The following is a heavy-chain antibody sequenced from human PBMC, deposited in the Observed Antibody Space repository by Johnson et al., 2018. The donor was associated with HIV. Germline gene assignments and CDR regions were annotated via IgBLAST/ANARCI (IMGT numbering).Heavy chain of an antibody. D-gene: IGHD4-23*01. CDR1: GFTFSSYG. V-gene: IGHV3-33*06. Sequence: VQLVESGGGVVQPGRSLRLSCAASGFTFSSYGMHWVRQAPGKGLEWVAVIWYDGSNKYYADSVKGRFTISRDNSKNTLYLQMNSLRAEDTAVSYCAKDQDYGGNSGRFDIWGQGTMVTVSS. CDR3: AKDQDYGGNSGRFDI. J-gene: IGHJ3*02. CDR2: IWYDGSNK.